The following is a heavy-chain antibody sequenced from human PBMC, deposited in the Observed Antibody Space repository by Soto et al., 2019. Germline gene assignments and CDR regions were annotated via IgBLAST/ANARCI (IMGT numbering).Heavy chain of an antibody. Sequence: ASVKVSCKASGYTISEFDINWLRQTAGQGPEWMGWMNAKSGDTFSAQRLQGKFNMTWDTSLSTAYMEVGSLTSDDAAIYYCARGNPFNYAGFDVWGQGTTVTVSS. CDR3: ARGNPFNYAGFDV. CDR2: MNAKSGDT. D-gene: IGHD3-16*01. J-gene: IGHJ6*02. V-gene: IGHV1-8*01. CDR1: GYTISEFD.